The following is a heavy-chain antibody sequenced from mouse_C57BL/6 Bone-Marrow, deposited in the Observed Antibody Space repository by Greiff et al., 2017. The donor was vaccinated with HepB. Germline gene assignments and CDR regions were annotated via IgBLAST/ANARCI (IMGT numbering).Heavy chain of an antibody. CDR2: ISDGGSYT. J-gene: IGHJ2*01. D-gene: IGHD6-2*01. CDR1: GFTFSSYA. CDR3: ARDWGLWYRGAFDY. V-gene: IGHV5-4*01. Sequence: EVQGVESGGGLVKPGGSLKLSCAASGFTFSSYAMSWVRQTPEKRLEWVATISDGGSYTYYPDNVKGRFTISRDNAKNNLYLQLSQLKSEDTAMYYCARDWGLWYRGAFDYWGQGTTLTVSS.